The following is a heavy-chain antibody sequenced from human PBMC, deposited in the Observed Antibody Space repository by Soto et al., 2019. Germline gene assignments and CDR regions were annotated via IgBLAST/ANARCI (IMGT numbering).Heavy chain of an antibody. Sequence: EVQLVESGGGLVKPGGSLRLSCAASGFTSSSYSMNWVRQAPGKGLEWVSSISSSSSYIYYADSVKGRFTISRDNAKNSLYLQMNSLRAEDTAVYYCARDQCSSTSCYSFWGQGTLVTVSS. J-gene: IGHJ4*02. V-gene: IGHV3-21*01. CDR1: GFTSSSYS. CDR2: ISSSSSYI. D-gene: IGHD2-2*01. CDR3: ARDQCSSTSCYSF.